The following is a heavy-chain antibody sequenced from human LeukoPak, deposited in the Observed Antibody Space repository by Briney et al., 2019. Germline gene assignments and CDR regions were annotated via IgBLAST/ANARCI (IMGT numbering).Heavy chain of an antibody. CDR3: ASGDSYRYDRSDLPHAFDI. V-gene: IGHV3-7*01. D-gene: IGHD3-16*02. Sequence: GGSLRLSCVASGFTFSTSWVTWVRQAPGKGLEWVANIDKHGSGKYYVDSVKGRFAISRDNSKNTLFLQMNSLRAEDTAVYYCASGDSYRYDRSDLPHAFDIWGQGTMVTVPA. J-gene: IGHJ3*02. CDR2: IDKHGSGK. CDR1: GFTFSTSW.